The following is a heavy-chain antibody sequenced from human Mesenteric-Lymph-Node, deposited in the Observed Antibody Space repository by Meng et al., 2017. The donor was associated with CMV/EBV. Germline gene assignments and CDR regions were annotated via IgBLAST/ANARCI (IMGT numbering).Heavy chain of an antibody. CDR1: GDSISSTYW. CDR2: IYHSGST. J-gene: IGHJ4*02. CDR3: ARGADYAWGT. V-gene: IGHV4-4*02. Sequence: LTCAVSGDSISSTYWWSGVRQPPGKGLDWIGEIYHSGSTNYNPSLKSRVTISVDKPQNQFSLKLTSVTAADTAVYYCARGADYAWGTWGQGILVTVSS. D-gene: IGHD3-16*01.